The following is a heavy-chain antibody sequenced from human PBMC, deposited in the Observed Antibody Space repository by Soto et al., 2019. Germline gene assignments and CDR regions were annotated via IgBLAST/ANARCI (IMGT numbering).Heavy chain of an antibody. Sequence: PXESLKISCKTSGHRFTTYWISWVRQMPGKGLEYMGKINPTDSETNYSPSFEGHVTFSVDRSTSTAYVRWNSLKASDTAMYYCASPTMTSTSFYYAMDAWGQGTTVTVSS. CDR3: ASPTMTSTSFYYAMDA. CDR1: GHRFTTYW. V-gene: IGHV5-10-1*01. D-gene: IGHD4-17*01. CDR2: INPTDSET. J-gene: IGHJ6*02.